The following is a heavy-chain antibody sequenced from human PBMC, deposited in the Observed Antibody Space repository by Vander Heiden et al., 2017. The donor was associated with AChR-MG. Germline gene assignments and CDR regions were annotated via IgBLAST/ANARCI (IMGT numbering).Heavy chain of an antibody. J-gene: IGHJ4*02. V-gene: IGHV1-18*01. CDR2: ISAYNGNT. CDR1: GYTFTSYG. CDR3: ARGGWGYCSGGSCPTFRYYFDY. Sequence: QVQLVQSGAEVKKPGASVKVSCKASGYTFTSYGISWLRQAPGQGLEWMGWISAYNGNTNYAQKLQGRVTMTTDTSTSTAYMELRSLRSDDTAVYYCARGGWGYCSGGSCPTFRYYFDYWGQGTLVTVSS. D-gene: IGHD2-15*01.